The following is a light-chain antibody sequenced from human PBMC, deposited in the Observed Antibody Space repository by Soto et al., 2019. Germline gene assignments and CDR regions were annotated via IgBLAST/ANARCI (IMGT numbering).Light chain of an antibody. CDR2: AAS. CDR1: QGISNW. CDR3: EEANILRLS. Sequence: DIRVTLSASSVSASEEGRVTINCRASQGISNWLAWYQQKPGKAPKLLIYAASSLQSGVPSRFSGSGSGTDFTLTIISVQPEDVIRYKSEEANILRLSLGGG. V-gene: IGKV1-12*01. J-gene: IGKJ4*01.